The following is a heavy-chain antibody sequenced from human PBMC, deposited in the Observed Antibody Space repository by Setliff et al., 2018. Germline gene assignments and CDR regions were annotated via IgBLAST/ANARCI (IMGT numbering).Heavy chain of an antibody. Sequence: PSETLSLTCTVSGDSINYYYWTWIRQPPGKGLEWIGYIYHSGSTHFNPSLKSRLTMSVDQSKNQFSLRLRSVTAADTAVYYCARLESLGDLSLYGLWFDPWGQGTLVTVSS. CDR2: IYHSGST. D-gene: IGHD3-16*02. J-gene: IGHJ5*02. CDR3: ARLESLGDLSLYGLWFDP. V-gene: IGHV4-59*12. CDR1: GDSINYYY.